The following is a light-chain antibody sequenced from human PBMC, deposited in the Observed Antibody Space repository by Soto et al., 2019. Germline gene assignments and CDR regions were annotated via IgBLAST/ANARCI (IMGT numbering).Light chain of an antibody. Sequence: QSALTQPASGSGSPGQAITISCTGTSSDVGGYNFVSWYQQHPGKAPTLMIYDVSNRPSGVSNRFSGSKSGNTAYLTISGLQAEDEADYYCRSYTSSSTLYVFGTGTKLTVL. J-gene: IGLJ1*01. V-gene: IGLV2-14*01. CDR3: RSYTSSSTLYV. CDR1: SSDVGGYNF. CDR2: DVS.